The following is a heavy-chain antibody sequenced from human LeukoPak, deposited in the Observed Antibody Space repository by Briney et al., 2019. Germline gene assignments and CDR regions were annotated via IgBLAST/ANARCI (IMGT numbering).Heavy chain of an antibody. J-gene: IGHJ4*02. D-gene: IGHD1-26*01. Sequence: GESLKISCKGSGYTFSTYWINWVRQMPGKGLEWMGIFYPGDSDTKYSPSFQGQVTISADKSVSTAYLQWNSLKASDTAMYFCARRRYTGSSYFDFWGQGTLVTVSS. CDR3: ARRRYTGSSYFDF. CDR2: FYPGDSDT. V-gene: IGHV5-51*01. CDR1: GYTFSTYW.